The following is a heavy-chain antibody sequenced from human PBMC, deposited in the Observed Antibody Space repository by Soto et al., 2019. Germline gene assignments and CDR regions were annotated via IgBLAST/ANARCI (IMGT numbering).Heavy chain of an antibody. CDR3: ARSQGYMEWLSYGMDV. V-gene: IGHV4-30-2*01. CDR2: IYHSGST. Sequence: KPSETLSLTCAVSGGSISSGGYSWSWIRQPPGKGLEWIGYIYHSGSTYYNPSLKSRVTISVDRSKNQFSLKLSSVTAADTAVYYCARSQGYMEWLSYGMDVWGQGTTVTVSS. D-gene: IGHD3-3*01. J-gene: IGHJ6*02. CDR1: GGSISSGGYS.